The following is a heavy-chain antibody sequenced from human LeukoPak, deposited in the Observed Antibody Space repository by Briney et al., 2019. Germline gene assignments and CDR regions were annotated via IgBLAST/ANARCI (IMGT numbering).Heavy chain of an antibody. Sequence: PGGSLRLPCAASGFTFSIYEMNWVRQAPGKGLEWVSYISSIGTTIYYADSVKGRFTISRDNAKNSLYLQMNSLRAEDTAVYYCARGERGDYWGQGTLVTVSS. J-gene: IGHJ4*02. CDR2: ISSIGTTI. CDR3: ARGERGDY. V-gene: IGHV3-48*03. D-gene: IGHD1-26*01. CDR1: GFTFSIYE.